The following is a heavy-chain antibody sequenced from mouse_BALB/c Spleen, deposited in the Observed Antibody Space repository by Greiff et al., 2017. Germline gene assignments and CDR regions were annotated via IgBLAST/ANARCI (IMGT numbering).Heavy chain of an antibody. J-gene: IGHJ4*01. Sequence: EVKLVESGGGLVQPGGSRKLSCAASGFTFSSFGMHWVRQAPEKGLEWVAYLSSGSSTIYYADTVKGRFTISRDNPKNTLFLQMTSLRSEDTAMYYCARSHYRNTYYAMDYWGQGTSVTVSS. D-gene: IGHD2-5*01. CDR3: ARSHYRNTYYAMDY. CDR2: LSSGSSTI. CDR1: GFTFSSFG. V-gene: IGHV5-17*02.